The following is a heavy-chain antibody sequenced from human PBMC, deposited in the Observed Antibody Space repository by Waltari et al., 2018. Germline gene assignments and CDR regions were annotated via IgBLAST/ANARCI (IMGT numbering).Heavy chain of an antibody. J-gene: IGHJ4*02. CDR2: IYHSGST. CDR3: ARGGGRYDFWSAYYFDY. V-gene: IGHV4-38-2*02. Sequence: QVQLQESGPGLVKPSETLSLTCTVSGYSISSGYYWGWIRQPPGKGLEWIGSIYHSGSTHSNPTLKSRVTISVDTSKNQFSLKLGSVTAADTAVYYCARGGGRYDFWSAYYFDYWGQGTLVTVSS. CDR1: GYSISSGYY. D-gene: IGHD3-3*01.